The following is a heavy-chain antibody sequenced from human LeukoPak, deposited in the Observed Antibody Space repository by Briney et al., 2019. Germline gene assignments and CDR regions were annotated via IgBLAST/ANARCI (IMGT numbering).Heavy chain of an antibody. CDR2: LYSGGAT. J-gene: IGHJ4*02. V-gene: IGHV3-53*01. D-gene: IGHD1-26*01. CDR3: ARDTIVGADTY. Sequence: GGSLRLSCAASGFTVSSNYMSWVRQPAGKGLEWVSVLYSGGATFYADSVKGRFTISRDNAKNSLYLQMNSLRAEDTAVYYCARDTIVGADTYWGQGTVVTVSS. CDR1: GFTVSSNY.